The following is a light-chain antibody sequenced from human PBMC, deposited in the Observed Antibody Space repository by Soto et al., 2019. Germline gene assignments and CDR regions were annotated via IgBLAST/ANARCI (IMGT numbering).Light chain of an antibody. Sequence: DIQLTQSPSALSASIGDRVTITCRASQPVIASLAWYQHKPGVAPKLLIYDASILQTGVPSRFSGYASGTEFTLTITSVQPDDFATYYCQQYSDYSAHGLTFGGGTKVAIK. J-gene: IGKJ4*01. CDR3: QQYSDYSAHGLT. CDR1: QPVIAS. CDR2: DAS. V-gene: IGKV1-5*01.